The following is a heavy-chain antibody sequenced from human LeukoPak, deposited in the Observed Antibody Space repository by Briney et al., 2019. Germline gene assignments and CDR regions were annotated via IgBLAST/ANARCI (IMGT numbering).Heavy chain of an antibody. Sequence: PGRSLRLSCAASGFTFSSYAMRWVRQAPGKGLEWVAVISYDGSNKYYADSVKGRFTISRDNSKNTLYLQMNSLRAEDTAVYYCARVTIFGVDPYYFDYWGQGTLVTVSS. CDR1: GFTFSSYA. CDR2: ISYDGSNK. J-gene: IGHJ4*02. V-gene: IGHV3-30-3*01. CDR3: ARVTIFGVDPYYFDY. D-gene: IGHD3-3*01.